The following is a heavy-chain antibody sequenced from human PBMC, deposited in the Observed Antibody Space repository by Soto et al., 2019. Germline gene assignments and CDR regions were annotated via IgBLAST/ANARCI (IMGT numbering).Heavy chain of an antibody. CDR2: FDPEDGET. CDR1: GYTLTELS. V-gene: IGHV1-24*01. D-gene: IGHD3-10*01. J-gene: IGHJ6*04. CDR3: ATDYYGSGSYYNVPYYGMDV. Sequence: SVKVSCKVSGYTLTELSMHWVRQAPGKGLEWMGGFDPEDGETIYAQKFQGRVTMTEDTSTDTAYMELSSLRSEDTAVYYCATDYYGSGSYYNVPYYGMDVWGKGTTVTVSS.